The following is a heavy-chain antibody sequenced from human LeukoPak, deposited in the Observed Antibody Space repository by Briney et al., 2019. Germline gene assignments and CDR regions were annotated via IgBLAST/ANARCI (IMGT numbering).Heavy chain of an antibody. V-gene: IGHV3-21*01. CDR2: ISSTSNYI. Sequence: GGSLRLSCAASGFTFGSYTMNWVRQGPGKGLEWVSSISSTSNYIYHADSVKGRFTISRDNAKNSLYLQMNSLRAEDTAVYYCARGRIYGDKSGTYYFDYWGQGTLVTVSS. J-gene: IGHJ4*02. D-gene: IGHD4/OR15-4a*01. CDR1: GFTFGSYT. CDR3: ARGRIYGDKSGTYYFDY.